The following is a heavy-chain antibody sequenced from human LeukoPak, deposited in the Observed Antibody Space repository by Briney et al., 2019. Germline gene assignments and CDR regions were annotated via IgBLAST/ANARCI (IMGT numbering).Heavy chain of an antibody. Sequence: SVTVSCKASGGTFSSYTIGWVRQAPGQGLEWMGRIIPILGIANYAQKFQRRVTITADKSTSTAYMELSSLRSEDTAVYYCARDRLGYCSSTSCYLDLYYFDYWGQGTLVTVSS. CDR3: ARDRLGYCSSTSCYLDLYYFDY. D-gene: IGHD2-2*01. V-gene: IGHV1-69*04. CDR1: GGTFSSYT. CDR2: IIPILGIA. J-gene: IGHJ4*02.